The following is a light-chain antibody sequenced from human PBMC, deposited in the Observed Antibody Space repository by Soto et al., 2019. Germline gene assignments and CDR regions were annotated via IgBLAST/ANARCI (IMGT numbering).Light chain of an antibody. CDR2: DTS. CDR1: QSVSSY. Sequence: ETVLTQSPATLSFSPLERATLSCRASQSVSSYLAWYQQKPGQAPRLLIYDTSSRASGIPDRFSGSGSGTDFTLTINSLEPDDFAVYYCQQYGSSPRTFGQGTKVDI. V-gene: IGKV3-20*01. CDR3: QQYGSSPRT. J-gene: IGKJ1*01.